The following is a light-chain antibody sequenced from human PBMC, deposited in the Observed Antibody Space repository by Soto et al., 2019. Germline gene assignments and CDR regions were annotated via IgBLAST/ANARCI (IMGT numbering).Light chain of an antibody. J-gene: IGKJ1*01. CDR3: QQYNNWPQT. Sequence: EIVMTQSPATLSVSPGERATLSCRASQGVSSNLAWYQQKPGQAPRLLMYGASTRATGMPARFSGSWSGTEFTLTISSLQSEDFAVYYCQQYNNWPQTFGQGTKVEIK. V-gene: IGKV3-15*01. CDR2: GAS. CDR1: QGVSSN.